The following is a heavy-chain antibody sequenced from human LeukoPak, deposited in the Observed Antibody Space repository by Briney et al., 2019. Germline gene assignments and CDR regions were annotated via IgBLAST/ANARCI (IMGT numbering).Heavy chain of an antibody. CDR1: GGSISSSSYY. D-gene: IGHD3-22*01. Sequence: SETLSLTCTVSGGSISSSSYYWGWIRQPPGKGLEWIGEINHSGSTNYNPSLKSRVTISVDTSRNQLSLKLSSVTAADTAVYYCARYYYDSSGVDGFDYWGQGTLVTVSS. V-gene: IGHV4-39*07. J-gene: IGHJ4*02. CDR3: ARYYYDSSGVDGFDY. CDR2: INHSGST.